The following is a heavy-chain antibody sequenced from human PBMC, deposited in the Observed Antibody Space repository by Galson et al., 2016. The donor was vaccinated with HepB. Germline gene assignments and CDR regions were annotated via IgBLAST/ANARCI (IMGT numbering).Heavy chain of an antibody. CDR1: GFNFNTYS. CDR2: ISSTSRVT. CDR3: ARDGVVTATPLDY. V-gene: IGHV3-48*02. D-gene: IGHD2-21*02. J-gene: IGHJ4*02. Sequence: SLRLSCAASGFNFNTYSMNWVRQAPGKGLEWLGYISSTSRVTHYADSVKGRFTISRDNAKNSLYLQMNSLRDEDTAVYYCARDGVVTATPLDYWGQGTLVTVSS.